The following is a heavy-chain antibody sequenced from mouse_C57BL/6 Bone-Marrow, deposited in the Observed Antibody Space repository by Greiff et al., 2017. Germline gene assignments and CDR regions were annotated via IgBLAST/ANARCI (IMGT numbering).Heavy chain of an antibody. CDR1: GYSITSDY. CDR3: ARYMNYVNPYYYAMDY. D-gene: IGHD2-1*01. Sequence: EVKLVESGPGLAKPSQTLSLTCSVTGYSITSDYWNWIRKFPGNKLEYMGYISYRGSTYYNPSLKSRISITRDTSKNQYYLQLNSVTTEDTSTYYCARYMNYVNPYYYAMDYWGQGTSVTVSS. V-gene: IGHV3-8*01. J-gene: IGHJ4*01. CDR2: ISYRGST.